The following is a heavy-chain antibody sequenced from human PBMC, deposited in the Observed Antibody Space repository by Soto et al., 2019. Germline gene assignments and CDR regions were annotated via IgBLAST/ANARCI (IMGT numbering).Heavy chain of an antibody. D-gene: IGHD3-22*01. CDR2: LYYGRSA. J-gene: IGHJ4*02. CDR3: ALRSMAVVPEY. CDR1: GDSISSYY. V-gene: IGHV4-59*01. Sequence: QVQLQESGPGLVKPSETLSLTCAVSGDSISSYYCMWIRQPPGKGLESIGYLYYGRSANYNPSLKGRXPXSXXTSPNQCSLTLSSTTAADTAVYYCALRSMAVVPEYWGQGTLVTVSS.